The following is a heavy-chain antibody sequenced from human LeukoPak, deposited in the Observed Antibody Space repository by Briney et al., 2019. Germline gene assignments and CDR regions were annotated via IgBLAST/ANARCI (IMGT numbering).Heavy chain of an antibody. D-gene: IGHD1-1*01. V-gene: IGHV4-34*01. CDR3: ARGRPTGKYDY. Sequence: PSETLSLTCAVYGGSFSGYYWSWIRQPPGKGLEWIGEINHSGSTNYNPSLESRVTISVDTSKNQFSLKLSSVTAADTAVHYCARGRPTGKYDYWGQGTLVTVSS. CDR2: INHSGST. CDR1: GGSFSGYY. J-gene: IGHJ4*02.